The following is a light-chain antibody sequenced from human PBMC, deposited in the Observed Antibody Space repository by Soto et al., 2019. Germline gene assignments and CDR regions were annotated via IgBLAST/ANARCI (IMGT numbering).Light chain of an antibody. V-gene: IGKV3-20*01. Sequence: EIVLAQSPGTLSLSRGERATLSCRASQSVSSSYLAWYQQTPGQPPRLVMYATSSRATGIPARFSGSGSGTDFTLTISRLEPEDFGVYYCQQYRSSSWTFGQGTKVDIK. J-gene: IGKJ1*01. CDR1: QSVSSSY. CDR2: ATS. CDR3: QQYRSSSWT.